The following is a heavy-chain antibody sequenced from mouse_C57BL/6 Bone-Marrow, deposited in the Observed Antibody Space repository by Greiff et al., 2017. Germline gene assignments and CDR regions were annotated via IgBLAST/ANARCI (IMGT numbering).Heavy chain of an antibody. CDR1: GFTFSSYA. CDR2: IRDGGSYT. Sequence: EVQLVESGGGLVKPGGSLKLSCAASGFTFSSYAMSWVRQTPEKRLEWVATIRDGGSYTYYPDNVKGRFTISRDNAKNNLYLQMSHLKSEDAAIYDCARSTTIPRYYFDYWGQGTTLTVSS. J-gene: IGHJ2*01. V-gene: IGHV5-4*01. D-gene: IGHD1-1*01. CDR3: ARSTTIPRYYFDY.